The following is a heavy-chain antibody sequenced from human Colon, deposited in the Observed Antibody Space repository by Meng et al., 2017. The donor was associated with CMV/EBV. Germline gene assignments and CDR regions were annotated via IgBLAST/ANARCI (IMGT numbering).Heavy chain of an antibody. CDR2: INPTSGGT. D-gene: IGHD5-12*01. CDR1: GYIFTAYY. J-gene: IGHJ4*02. CDR3: VRDLAKYSGYEGDS. Sequence: ASVKVSCKASGYIFTAYYIHWVRQAPGQGLEWMGWINPTSGGTHYAPKFQGRVTMTRDTSIITAYMDLSSLTSDDTAVYYCVRDLAKYSGYEGDSWGQGTLVTVSS. V-gene: IGHV1-2*02.